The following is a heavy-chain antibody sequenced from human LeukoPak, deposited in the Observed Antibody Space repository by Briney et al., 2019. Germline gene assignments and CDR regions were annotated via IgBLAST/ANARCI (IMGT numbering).Heavy chain of an antibody. CDR2: ISHDGSDK. CDR1: GFNFFGYG. Sequence: PGGSLRLSCAASGFNFFGYGMHWVRQAQGKGPQWVAVISHDGSDKYYAESVKVRFTISRDNSKNTLYLQMNSLKPEDTAVYFCAKDSASLSSHFATYFDSWGQGTLVTASS. J-gene: IGHJ4*02. D-gene: IGHD6-13*01. V-gene: IGHV3-30*18. CDR3: AKDSASLSSHFATYFDS.